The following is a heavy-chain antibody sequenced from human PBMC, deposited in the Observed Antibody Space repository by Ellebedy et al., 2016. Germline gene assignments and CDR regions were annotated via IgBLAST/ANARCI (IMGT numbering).Heavy chain of an antibody. CDR1: GYTFTNYG. CDR2: ISTYNGNT. J-gene: IGHJ4*02. CDR3: ARDSGLLWFGEVLPPGFTFDY. V-gene: IGHV1-18*01. D-gene: IGHD3-10*01. Sequence: ASVKASCKASGYTFTNYGISWVRQAPGQGLEWMGWISTYNGNTNYAQKLQGRVTMTTDTSTSTVYMELRSLRSDDKAVYYCARDSGLLWFGEVLPPGFTFDYWGQGTLVTVSS.